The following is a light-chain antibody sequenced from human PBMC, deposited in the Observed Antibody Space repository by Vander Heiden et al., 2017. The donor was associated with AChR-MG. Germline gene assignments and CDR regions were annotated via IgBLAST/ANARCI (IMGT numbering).Light chain of an antibody. Sequence: EIVMTQSPATLSVSPGERATLSCRASQSVSSNIAWYQQKPGQDPRLLIYGASTRATGIPARFSGSGSGTEFTLTISSLQSDSFAVYYCQQYNHWPATFGQGTKVEIK. J-gene: IGKJ1*01. V-gene: IGKV3-15*01. CDR2: GAS. CDR1: QSVSSN. CDR3: QQYNHWPAT.